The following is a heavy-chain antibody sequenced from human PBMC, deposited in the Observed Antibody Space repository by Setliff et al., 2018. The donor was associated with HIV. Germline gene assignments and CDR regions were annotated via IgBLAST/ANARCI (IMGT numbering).Heavy chain of an antibody. CDR1: GYTFTDYY. CDR2: IYPNTGGT. J-gene: IGHJ4*02. D-gene: IGHD4-17*01. Sequence: ASVKVSCKASGYTFTDYYIHWVRQAPGQGLEWMGWIYPNTGGTNYAQKFQGRVTMTRDTSISTAYMELSGLRSDDTAVYYCARSTTADWGQGTMVTVSS. CDR3: ARSTTAD. V-gene: IGHV1-2*02.